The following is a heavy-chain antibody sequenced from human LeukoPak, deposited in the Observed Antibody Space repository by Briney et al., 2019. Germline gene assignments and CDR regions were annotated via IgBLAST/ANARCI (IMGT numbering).Heavy chain of an antibody. CDR1: GFTFTDYW. D-gene: IGHD6-13*01. Sequence: GVSLRLSCAVSGFTFTDYWMNWVRQAPGKGLEWVASIRQDGSEKTYVDSVKGRFTISRDNTKNSLSLQVNSLRVEDTAVYYCARDGTAAGLYFDLWGQGTLVTVSS. CDR3: ARDGTAAGLYFDL. CDR2: IRQDGSEK. V-gene: IGHV3-7*01. J-gene: IGHJ4*01.